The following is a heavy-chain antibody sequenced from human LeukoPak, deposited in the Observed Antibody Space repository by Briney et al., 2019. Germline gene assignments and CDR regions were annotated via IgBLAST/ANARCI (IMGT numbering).Heavy chain of an antibody. J-gene: IGHJ1*01. CDR1: GYTFTSYG. D-gene: IGHD6-13*01. CDR3: ARIGISARGTNFHH. CDR2: ISAYNGNT. Sequence: ASVKVSCKASGYTFTSYGISWVRQAPGQGLEWMGWISAYNGNTNYAQKLQGRVTMTRDTSISTAYMELSRLRSDDTALYYCARIGISARGTNFHHWGQGTLVTVSS. V-gene: IGHV1-18*01.